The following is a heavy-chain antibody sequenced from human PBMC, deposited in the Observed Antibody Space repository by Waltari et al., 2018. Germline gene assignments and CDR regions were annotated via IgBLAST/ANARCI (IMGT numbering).Heavy chain of an antibody. CDR2: IIPIFGTA. D-gene: IGHD3-10*01. J-gene: IGHJ4*02. V-gene: IGHV1-69*12. CDR3: ASTVSGTLLYYGPPDY. CDR1: GGTFSRSA. Sequence: QVELVQSGAEVKKPGSSGKVCCKAAGGTFSRSAISWVRRAPGQGVEGWGGIIPIFGTANYAQTFQGRVTITADESTSTAYMELSSLRSEDTAVYYCASTVSGTLLYYGPPDYWGQGTLVTVSS.